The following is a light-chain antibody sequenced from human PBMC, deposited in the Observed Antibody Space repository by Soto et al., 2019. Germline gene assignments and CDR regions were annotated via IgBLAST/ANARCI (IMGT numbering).Light chain of an antibody. V-gene: IGLV2-14*03. J-gene: IGLJ2*01. CDR3: SSFSYTARLAVV. Sequence: QSALTQPASVSGSPGQSITISCTRTSSDFGDYDSVSWYQHHPGKAPKLMIYDVSNRPSGVPHRFSGSNSGSTASLTISALQAADEEDYYYSSFSYTARLAVVFGGGTKLTVL. CDR2: DVS. CDR1: SSDFGDYDS.